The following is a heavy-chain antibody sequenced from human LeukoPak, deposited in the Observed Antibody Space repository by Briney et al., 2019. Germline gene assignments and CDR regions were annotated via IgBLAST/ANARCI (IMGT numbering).Heavy chain of an antibody. J-gene: IGHJ3*02. D-gene: IGHD3-10*01. CDR3: AREGSSHDAFDI. Sequence: GGSLRLSCAASEFTFRSHVMSWVRQAPGKGLVWISAIVGSGSTTHYADSVKGRFTISRDNSKNTLYLQMNSLRADDTALYYCAREGSSHDAFDIWGQGTVVTVSS. CDR2: IVGSGSTT. CDR1: EFTFRSHV. V-gene: IGHV3-23*01.